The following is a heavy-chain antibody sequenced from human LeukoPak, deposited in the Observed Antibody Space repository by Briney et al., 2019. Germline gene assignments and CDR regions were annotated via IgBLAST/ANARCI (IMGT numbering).Heavy chain of an antibody. Sequence: ASETLSHTCAVYGGSFSGYYWSWIRQPPGKGLEWIGEINHSGSTNYNPSLKSRVTISVDTSKNQFSLKLSSVTAADTAVYYCARGLSAIVYWGQGTLVTVSS. V-gene: IGHV4-34*01. J-gene: IGHJ4*02. CDR1: GGSFSGYY. CDR2: INHSGST. CDR3: ARGLSAIVY. D-gene: IGHD2-15*01.